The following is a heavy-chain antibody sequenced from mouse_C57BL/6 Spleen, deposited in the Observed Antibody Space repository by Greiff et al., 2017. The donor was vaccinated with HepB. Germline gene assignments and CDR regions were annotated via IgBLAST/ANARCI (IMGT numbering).Heavy chain of an antibody. CDR2: IDPSDSYT. CDR3: ARRAAQAPYAMDY. Sequence: QVQLQQPGAELVMPGASVKLSCKASGYTFTSYWMHWVKQRPGQGLEWIGEIDPSDSYTNYNQKFKGKSTLTVDKSSSTAYMQLSSLTSEDSAVYYCARRAAQAPYAMDYWGQGTSVTVSS. D-gene: IGHD3-2*02. CDR1: GYTFTSYW. V-gene: IGHV1-69*01. J-gene: IGHJ4*01.